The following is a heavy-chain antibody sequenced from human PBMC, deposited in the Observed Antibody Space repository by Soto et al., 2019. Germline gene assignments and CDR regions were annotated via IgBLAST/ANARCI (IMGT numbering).Heavy chain of an antibody. CDR1: GGTFSSYA. Sequence: VKVSCKASGGTFSSYAISWVRQAPGQGLEWMGGIIPIFGTANYAQKFQGRVTITADESTSTAYMELSSLRSEDTAVYYCARVGVVVVPAATYYYYYGMDVWGQGTTVTVSS. CDR2: IIPIFGTA. D-gene: IGHD2-2*01. V-gene: IGHV1-69*01. CDR3: ARVGVVVVPAATYYYYYGMDV. J-gene: IGHJ6*02.